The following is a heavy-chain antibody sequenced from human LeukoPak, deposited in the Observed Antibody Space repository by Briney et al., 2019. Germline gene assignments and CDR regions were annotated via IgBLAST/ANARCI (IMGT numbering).Heavy chain of an antibody. Sequence: GASVKVSCKASGYTFTSYDINWVRQATGQGLEWMGWINPNSGNTGYAQKFQGRVTMTRNTSISTAYMELSSLRSEDTAVYYCARLGRGDYSNWFDPWGQGTLVTVSS. CDR2: INPNSGNT. V-gene: IGHV1-8*01. CDR1: GYTFTSYD. D-gene: IGHD4-11*01. CDR3: ARLGRGDYSNWFDP. J-gene: IGHJ5*02.